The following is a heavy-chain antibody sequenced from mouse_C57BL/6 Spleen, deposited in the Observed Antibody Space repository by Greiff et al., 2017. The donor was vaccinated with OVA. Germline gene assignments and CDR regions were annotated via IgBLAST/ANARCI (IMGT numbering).Heavy chain of an antibody. Sequence: QVQLQQSGAELVRPGTSVKLSCKASGYTFTSYWMHWVKQRPGQGLEWIGVIDPSDSYTNYNQKFKGKATLTVDTSSSTAYMQLSSLTSEDSAVYYCARGITTVVSRLAYWGQGTLVTVSA. J-gene: IGHJ3*01. CDR1: GYTFTSYW. D-gene: IGHD1-1*01. CDR2: IDPSDSYT. V-gene: IGHV1-59*01. CDR3: ARGITTVVSRLAY.